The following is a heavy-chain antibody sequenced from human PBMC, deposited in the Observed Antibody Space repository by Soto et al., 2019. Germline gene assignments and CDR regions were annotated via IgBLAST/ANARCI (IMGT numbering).Heavy chain of an antibody. J-gene: IGHJ4*02. CDR3: ARRPGYGNAFDS. D-gene: IGHD5-12*01. CDR1: GCSISSYY. Sequence: PSETLSLTCTVSGCSISSYYWNWVRQPPGKGLEWIGYIYDSGSTNYNPSLKGRVTISVDTSKNQFSLKLTSVTAADTALYYCARRPGYGNAFDSWGQGTLVTVSS. V-gene: IGHV4-59*08. CDR2: IYDSGST.